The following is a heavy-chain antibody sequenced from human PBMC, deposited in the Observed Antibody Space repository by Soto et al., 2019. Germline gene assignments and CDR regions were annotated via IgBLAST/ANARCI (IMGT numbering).Heavy chain of an antibody. CDR2: ISGSGGST. J-gene: IGHJ4*02. Sequence: EVQLLESGGGLVQPGGSLRLSCAASGFTFSSYAMSWVRQAPGKGLEWASAISGSGGSTYYADSVKGRFTISRDNSKNTLYLQMNSLRAEDTAVYYCAKRAAYCGGDCYLYFDYWGQGTLVTVSS. D-gene: IGHD2-21*02. CDR1: GFTFSSYA. V-gene: IGHV3-23*01. CDR3: AKRAAYCGGDCYLYFDY.